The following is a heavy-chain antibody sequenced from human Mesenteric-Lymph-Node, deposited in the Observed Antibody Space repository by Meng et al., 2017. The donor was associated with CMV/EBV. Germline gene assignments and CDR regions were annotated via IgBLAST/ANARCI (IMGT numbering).Heavy chain of an antibody. CDR2: INSDGSST. J-gene: IGHJ5*02. V-gene: IGHV3-74*01. CDR3: ATGYSSGWHPLIDL. D-gene: IGHD6-19*01. Sequence: GESLKISCAASGFTFSSYWMHWVRQAPGKGLVWVSRINSDGSSTSYADSVKGRFTISRDNAKNTLYLQMNSLRAEDTAVYYCATGYSSGWHPLIDLWGQGTLVTVSS. CDR1: GFTFSSYW.